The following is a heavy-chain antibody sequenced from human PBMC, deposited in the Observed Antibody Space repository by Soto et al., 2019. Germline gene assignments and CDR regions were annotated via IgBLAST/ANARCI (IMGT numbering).Heavy chain of an antibody. CDR1: GFPFSSYW. CDR2: INSDGSST. D-gene: IGHD2-15*01. V-gene: IGHV3-74*01. J-gene: IGHJ4*02. Sequence: GGALRLSCAAPGFPFSSYWMHWGRPAPGKGLVWVSRINSDGSSTSYAGSVKGRFTISRDNAKNTLYLQMNSLRAEDTAVYYCVRTSLVVAAATREDYWGQGTLVTVSS. CDR3: VRTSLVVAAATREDY.